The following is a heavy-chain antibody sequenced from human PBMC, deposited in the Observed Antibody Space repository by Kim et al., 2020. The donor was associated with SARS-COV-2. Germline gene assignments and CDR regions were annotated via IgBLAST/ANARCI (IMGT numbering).Heavy chain of an antibody. Sequence: SETLSLTCTVSGGSISSSSYYWGCIRQPPGRGLEWIGSIYYSGSTYYNPSLKSRVTMSVDTSKNQFSLKLSSVTAADTAVYYCARPDCSSTSCYMKSWGQGTLVTVSS. J-gene: IGHJ5*02. V-gene: IGHV4-39*01. D-gene: IGHD2-2*02. CDR3: ARPDCSSTSCYMKS. CDR1: GGSISSSSYY. CDR2: IYYSGST.